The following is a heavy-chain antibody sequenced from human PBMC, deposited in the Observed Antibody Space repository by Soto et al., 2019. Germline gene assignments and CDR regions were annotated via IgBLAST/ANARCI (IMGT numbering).Heavy chain of an antibody. Sequence: GGSLRLSCAGSGFTFSDYYMSWIRQAPGKGLEWVSYISSSGSTIYYADSVKGRFTISRDNAKNSLYLQMNSLRAEHTAVYYCARDLSPSSGWYFDLWGRGTLVTVSS. D-gene: IGHD6-19*01. J-gene: IGHJ2*01. CDR2: ISSSGSTI. V-gene: IGHV3-11*01. CDR3: ARDLSPSSGWYFDL. CDR1: GFTFSDYY.